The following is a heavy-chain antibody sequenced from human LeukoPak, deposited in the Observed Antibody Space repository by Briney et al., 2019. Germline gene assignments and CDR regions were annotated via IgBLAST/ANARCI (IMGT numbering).Heavy chain of an antibody. CDR3: ARVHYYYYYMDV. CDR2: ISAYNGNT. CDR1: GYTFTSYG. V-gene: IGHV1-18*01. Sequence: ASVTVSCKASGYTFTSYGISWVRQAPGQGLEWMGWISAYNGNTNYAQKLQGRVTMTTDTSTSTAYMELRSLRSDDTAVYYCARVHYYYYYMDVWGKGTTVTVSS. J-gene: IGHJ6*03.